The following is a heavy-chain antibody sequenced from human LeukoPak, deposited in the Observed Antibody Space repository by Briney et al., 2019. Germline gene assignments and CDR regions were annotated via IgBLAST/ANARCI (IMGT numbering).Heavy chain of an antibody. CDR2: INHSGST. J-gene: IGHJ6*03. Sequence: PSETLSLTCAVYGGSFSGYYWSWIRQPPGKGLEWIGEINHSGSTNYNPSLKSRVTISVDTSKNQFSLKLSSVTAADTAVYYCARSRGYSYGPYYYYYYYMDVWGKGTTVTVSS. V-gene: IGHV4-34*01. D-gene: IGHD5-18*01. CDR1: GGSFSGYY. CDR3: ARSRGYSYGPYYYYYYYMDV.